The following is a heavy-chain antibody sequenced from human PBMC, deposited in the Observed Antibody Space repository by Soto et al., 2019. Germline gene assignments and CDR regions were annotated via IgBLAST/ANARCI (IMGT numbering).Heavy chain of an antibody. CDR1: GYSFTSLD. Sequence: ASVKVSCKASGYSFTSLDINWVRQTAGQGLEWMGWMEPSTGRTGYAQKFQGRVTMTRDTSINTAYMELTTLTSDDTAFYYCARGVSAGVDYWGQETLVTVS. CDR3: ARGVSAGVDY. D-gene: IGHD1-26*01. V-gene: IGHV1-8*01. CDR2: MEPSTGRT. J-gene: IGHJ4*02.